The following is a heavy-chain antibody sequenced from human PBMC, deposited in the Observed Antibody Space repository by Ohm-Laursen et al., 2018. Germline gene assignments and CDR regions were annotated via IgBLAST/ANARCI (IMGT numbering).Heavy chain of an antibody. J-gene: IGHJ3*02. CDR1: GGPFSANY. Sequence: SDTLSLTCAVYGGPFSANYWSWIRQPPGKGLEWIGRIYTSGSTNYNPSLKSRVTMSVDTSKNQFSLKLSSVTAADTAVYYCARGTTVTNDAFDIWGQGTKVTGSS. CDR2: IYTSGST. CDR3: ARGTTVTNDAFDI. V-gene: IGHV4-59*10. D-gene: IGHD4-17*01.